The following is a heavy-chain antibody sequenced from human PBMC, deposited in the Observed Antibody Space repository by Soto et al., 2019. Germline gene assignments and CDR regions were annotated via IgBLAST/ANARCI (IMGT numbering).Heavy chain of an antibody. J-gene: IGHJ4*02. Sequence: SETLSLTCAVYGGSFSGYYWSWIRQPPGKGLEWIGEINHSGSTNYNPSLKSRVTISVDMSKNQFSLKLSSVTAADTAVYYCARGRGVLRYFDTFGYWGQGTLVTVSS. CDR2: INHSGST. CDR1: GGSFSGYY. V-gene: IGHV4-34*01. D-gene: IGHD3-9*01. CDR3: ARGRGVLRYFDTFGY.